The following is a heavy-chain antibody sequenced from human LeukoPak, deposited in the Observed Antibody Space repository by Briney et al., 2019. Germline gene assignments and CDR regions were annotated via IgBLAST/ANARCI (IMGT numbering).Heavy chain of an antibody. CDR3: ARLTIAANAFDI. CDR2: IYYSGST. Sequence: SETLSLTCTVSGGSISSRDYYWGWIRQPPGKGLEWIGSIYYSGSTYYNPSLKSRVTISVDTSKNHFSLRLSSVTAADTAMFYCARLTIAANAFDIWGQGTMVTVSS. V-gene: IGHV4-39*02. J-gene: IGHJ3*02. CDR1: GGSISSRDYY. D-gene: IGHD2-15*01.